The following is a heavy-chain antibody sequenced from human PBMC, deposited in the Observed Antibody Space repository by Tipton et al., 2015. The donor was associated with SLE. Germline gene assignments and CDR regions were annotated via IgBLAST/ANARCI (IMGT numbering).Heavy chain of an antibody. V-gene: IGHV4-34*01. Sequence: LSLTCAVYGGSFSGYYWSWIRQPPGKGLEWIGEIYHSGSTNYNPSLKSRVTISVDTSKNQFSLKLSSVTAADTAVYYCARREGLRYFDWLFHFDYWGQGTLVTVSS. CDR3: ARREGLRYFDWLFHFDY. J-gene: IGHJ4*02. D-gene: IGHD3-9*01. CDR1: GGSFSGYY. CDR2: IYHSGST.